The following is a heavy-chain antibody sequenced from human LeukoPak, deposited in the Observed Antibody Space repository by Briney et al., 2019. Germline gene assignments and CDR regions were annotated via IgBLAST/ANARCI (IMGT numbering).Heavy chain of an antibody. V-gene: IGHV4-39*07. Sequence: SETLSLTCTVSGGSISSSSYYWGWIRQPPGKGLEWIGSIYYSGSTNYNPSLKSRVTISVDTSKNQFSLKLSSVTAADTAVDYCARVDSSNWYEYRGYFDYWGRGTLVTVSS. J-gene: IGHJ4*02. CDR2: IYYSGST. D-gene: IGHD6-13*01. CDR3: ARVDSSNWYEYRGYFDY. CDR1: GGSISSSSYY.